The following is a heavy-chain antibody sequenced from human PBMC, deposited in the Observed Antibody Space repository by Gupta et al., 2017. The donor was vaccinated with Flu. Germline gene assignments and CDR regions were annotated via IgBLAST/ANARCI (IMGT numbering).Heavy chain of an antibody. CDR3: AKHQIAAAGTCWFDP. J-gene: IGHJ5*02. CDR1: GGSISSYY. Sequence: QVQLQESGPGLVKPSETLSLTCPVSGGSISSYYWSWIRQPPGKGLEWIGYIYYSGSTNYNPSLKSRVTISVDTSKNQFSLKLSSLTEADTAVYYGAKHQIAAAGTCWFDPWGQGTLVTVSS. V-gene: IGHV4-59*08. CDR2: IYYSGST. D-gene: IGHD6-13*01.